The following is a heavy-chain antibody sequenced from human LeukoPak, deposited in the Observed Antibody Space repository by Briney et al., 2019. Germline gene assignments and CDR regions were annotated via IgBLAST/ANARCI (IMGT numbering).Heavy chain of an antibody. Sequence: SETLSLTCTVSGGSIRSSSYYWGWIRQPPGKGLEWIGSIYYSGSTYYNPSLKSRVTISVDTSKNQFSLKLSSVTAADTAVYYCARGLAAAGTFWEYYYYMDVWGKGTTVTVSS. V-gene: IGHV4-39*07. CDR3: ARGLAAAGTFWEYYYYMDV. CDR2: IYYSGST. J-gene: IGHJ6*03. D-gene: IGHD6-13*01. CDR1: GGSIRSSSYY.